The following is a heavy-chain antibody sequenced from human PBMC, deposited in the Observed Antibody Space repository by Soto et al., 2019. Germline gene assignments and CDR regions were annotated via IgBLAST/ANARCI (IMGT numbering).Heavy chain of an antibody. Sequence: VGSLRLACASSVFTFSSYAMHCVRHSPGKWLEWVAVISYDGINKYYADSVKGRFTISRDNSKNTLYLQMNSLRAEVTAVYYCARDYIHIYPCHYYGMQVWGPRTSVSVS. J-gene: IGHJ6*01. CDR1: VFTFSSYA. V-gene: IGHV3-30-3*01. D-gene: IGHD2-21*01. CDR3: ARDYIHIYPCHYYGMQV. CDR2: ISYDGINK.